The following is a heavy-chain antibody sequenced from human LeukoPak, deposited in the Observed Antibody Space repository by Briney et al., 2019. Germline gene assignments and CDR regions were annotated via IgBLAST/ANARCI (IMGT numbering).Heavy chain of an antibody. CDR3: ARERVAAAGFYYYYGMDV. Sequence: GGSLRLSCAASGFTFSSYWMHWVRQAPGKGLVWVSRINTDGSSTSYADSVKGRFTISRDNSKNTLYLQMNSLRAEDTAVYYCARERVAAAGFYYYYGMDVWGQGTTVTVSS. CDR2: INTDGSST. D-gene: IGHD6-13*01. V-gene: IGHV3-74*01. CDR1: GFTFSSYW. J-gene: IGHJ6*02.